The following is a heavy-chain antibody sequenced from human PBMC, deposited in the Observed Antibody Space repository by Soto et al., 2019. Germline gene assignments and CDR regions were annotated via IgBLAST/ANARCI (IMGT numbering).Heavy chain of an antibody. CDR3: ARGGTYSSSWYGAGSNVDY. J-gene: IGHJ4*02. D-gene: IGHD6-13*01. CDR2: MNPNSGNT. V-gene: IGHV1-8*01. Sequence: ASVKVSCKASGYTFTSYDINWVRQATGQGLEWMGWMNPNSGNTGYAQKFQGRVTMTRNTSISTAYMELSSLRSEDTAVYYCARGGTYSSSWYGAGSNVDYWGQGTLVTVSS. CDR1: GYTFTSYD.